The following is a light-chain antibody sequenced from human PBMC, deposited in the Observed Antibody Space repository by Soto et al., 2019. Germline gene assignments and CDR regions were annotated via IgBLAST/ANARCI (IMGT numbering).Light chain of an antibody. CDR1: QSVNNNY. V-gene: IGKV3-20*01. CDR2: GAY. J-gene: IGKJ1*01. Sequence: EIVLTQSPGTLSLSPGERATLSCRASQSVNNNYLAWYQQKPGQAPRLLIYGAYNGATGIPDRLSGSGSGTDFTLTISRLEPEDFAVYYCQQYGSSGTFGQGTKVDIK. CDR3: QQYGSSGT.